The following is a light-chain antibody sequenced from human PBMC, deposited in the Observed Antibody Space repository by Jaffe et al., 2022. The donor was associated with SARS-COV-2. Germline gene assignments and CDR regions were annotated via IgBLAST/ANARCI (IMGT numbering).Light chain of an antibody. J-gene: IGKJ1*01. CDR3: QQCGGLPRT. CDR1: QTINNC. CDR2: LAS. V-gene: IGKV3-20*01. Sequence: EIVLTQSPGTLSLSPGERATLSCRASQTINNCLAWYQHKPGQAPRLLIYLASNRATGIPERFSGSGSGTDFTLTINRLEPEDFALYYCQQCGGLPRTFGQGTKVEIK.